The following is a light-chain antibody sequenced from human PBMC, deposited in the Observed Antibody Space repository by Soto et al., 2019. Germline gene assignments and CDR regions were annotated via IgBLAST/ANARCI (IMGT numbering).Light chain of an antibody. J-gene: IGLJ2*01. Sequence: QSVLTQPASVSGSPGQSITISCTGTNSDVGNYNLVSWYQQHPGKVPKLMICEGSKRPSGVSNRFSGSKSGNAASLTISGLQAEDEADYYCCSYARSITSVIFGGGTKLTVL. CDR3: CSYARSITSVI. CDR1: NSDVGNYNL. V-gene: IGLV2-23*01. CDR2: EGS.